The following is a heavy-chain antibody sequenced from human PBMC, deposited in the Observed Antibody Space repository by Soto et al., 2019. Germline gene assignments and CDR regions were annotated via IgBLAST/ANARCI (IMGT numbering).Heavy chain of an antibody. CDR2: IWYDGSNK. D-gene: IGHD2-8*02. J-gene: IGHJ6*02. V-gene: IGHV3-33*01. CDR1: GFTFSSYG. CDR3: ARELVFYYYGMDV. Sequence: GGSLRLSCAASGFTFSSYGMHWVRQAPGKGLEWVAVIWYDGSNKYYADSVKGRFTISRDNSKNTLYLQMNSLRAEDTAVYYCARELVFYYYGMDVWGQGTTVTVSS.